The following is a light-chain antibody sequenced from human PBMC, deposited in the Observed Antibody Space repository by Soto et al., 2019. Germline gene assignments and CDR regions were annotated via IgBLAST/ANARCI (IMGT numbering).Light chain of an antibody. CDR3: QQYGSSPLFT. Sequence: EIVLTQSPGTLSLSPGERATLSCRASQSVSSSYLAWYQQKPGQAPRLLIYDASSRATGIADRFSGSGSGTDFTLTISRLEHEDFAVYYCQQYGSSPLFTFGPGTKVDIK. CDR2: DAS. CDR1: QSVSSSY. J-gene: IGKJ3*01. V-gene: IGKV3-20*01.